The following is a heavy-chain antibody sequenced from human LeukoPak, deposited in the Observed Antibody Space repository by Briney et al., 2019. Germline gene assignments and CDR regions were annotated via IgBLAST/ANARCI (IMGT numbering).Heavy chain of an antibody. CDR3: SRVACSSTTCYLAY. CDR1: GFNFSHAW. CDR2: ISSSGSSI. J-gene: IGHJ4*02. V-gene: IGHV3-11*04. D-gene: IGHD2-2*01. Sequence: GGSLRLSCAVSGFNFSHAWMSWVRQAPGKGLEWVSYISSSGSSINYADSVKGRFTTSRDNAENSLSLQMNSLRAEDTAVYYCSRVACSSTTCYLAYWGQGTLVTVSS.